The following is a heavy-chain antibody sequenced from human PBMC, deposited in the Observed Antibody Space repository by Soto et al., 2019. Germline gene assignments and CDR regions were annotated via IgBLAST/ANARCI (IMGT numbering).Heavy chain of an antibody. D-gene: IGHD3-16*01. Sequence: GESLKISCKGSGYSFTSYWIGWVRQMPGKGLEWMGIIYPGDSDTRYSPSFQGQVTISADKSISTAYLQWGSLKASDTAMYYCARPSDGYEVGEYYFDYWGQGTLVTVSS. CDR3: ARPSDGYEVGEYYFDY. J-gene: IGHJ4*02. CDR2: IYPGDSDT. V-gene: IGHV5-51*01. CDR1: GYSFTSYW.